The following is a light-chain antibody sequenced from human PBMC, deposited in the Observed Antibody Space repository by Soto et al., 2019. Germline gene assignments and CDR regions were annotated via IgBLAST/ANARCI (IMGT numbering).Light chain of an antibody. CDR2: GAS. J-gene: IGKJ1*01. CDR3: QQCNAWPRT. V-gene: IGKV3-15*01. CDR1: QSVTRN. Sequence: EIVMTHSPATLSVSPLEGSTLSSRASQSVTRNLAWYQLRPGQAPRLLIYGASNRASGIPARFSGSGSGTEFTLTISSLQSEDFAVYYCQQCNAWPRTFGQGTKV.